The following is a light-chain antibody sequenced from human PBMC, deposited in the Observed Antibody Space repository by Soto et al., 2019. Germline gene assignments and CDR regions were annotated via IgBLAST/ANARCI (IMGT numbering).Light chain of an antibody. CDR1: QSVSSY. CDR2: DAS. Sequence: IVLTQSPATLSLSPGERATLSCRASQSVSSYLAWYQQKPGQAPRLLIYDASNRATGIPDRFSGSGSGRDFTLTIDRLEPEDFAVYYCQQYDSSSVTFGQGTRLEIK. CDR3: QQYDSSSVT. J-gene: IGKJ5*01. V-gene: IGKV3-11*02.